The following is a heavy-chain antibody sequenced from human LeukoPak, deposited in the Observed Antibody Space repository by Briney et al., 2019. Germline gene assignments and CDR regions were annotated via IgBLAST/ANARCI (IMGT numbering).Heavy chain of an antibody. V-gene: IGHV3-23*01. CDR3: VSRAGSPWGPFDD. J-gene: IGHJ4*02. D-gene: IGHD7-27*01. Sequence: GGSLRLSCAASGFTFSDYAINWVGQAPGKGLEGVSSISRGGVITYYADSVKGRFTISRDNSNNTLYLHMNSLRAEDTAVYYCVSRAGSPWGPFDDWGQGTLVTVSS. CDR2: ISRGGVIT. CDR1: GFTFSDYA.